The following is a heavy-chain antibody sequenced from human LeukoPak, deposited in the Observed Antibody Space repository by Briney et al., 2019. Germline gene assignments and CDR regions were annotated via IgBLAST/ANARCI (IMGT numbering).Heavy chain of an antibody. V-gene: IGHV5-10-1*01. D-gene: IGHD5-24*01. Sequence: GESLKISCKGSGYSFTSYWISWVRQMPGKGLEWMGRIDPSDSYTNYSPSFRGHVTISADKSISTAYLQWSSLKASDTAMYYCARHETVMAYYYGMDVWGQGTTDTVSS. CDR3: ARHETVMAYYYGMDV. CDR1: GYSFTSYW. J-gene: IGHJ6*02. CDR2: IDPSDSYT.